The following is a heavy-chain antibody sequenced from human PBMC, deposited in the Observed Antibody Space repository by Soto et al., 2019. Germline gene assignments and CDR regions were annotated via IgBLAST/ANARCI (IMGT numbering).Heavy chain of an antibody. CDR3: AREKGYISGPKNFDY. Sequence: SATLSLTCPVSGASISSGDYFWSWIRQSPGKGLEWIGYIYDSGSSYYNPSLKSRVTMSVDTSKNQFSLKLRSVTAADTAVYYCAREKGYISGPKNFDYWGQGTLVTVSS. CDR1: GASISSGDYF. CDR2: IYDSGSS. D-gene: IGHD5-12*01. J-gene: IGHJ4*02. V-gene: IGHV4-30-4*01.